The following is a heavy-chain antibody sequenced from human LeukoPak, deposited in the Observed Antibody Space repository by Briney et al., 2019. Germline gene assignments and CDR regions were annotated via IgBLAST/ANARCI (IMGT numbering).Heavy chain of an antibody. V-gene: IGHV1-2*02. CDR1: GYTFTGYY. Sequence: ASVKVSCKASGYTFTGYYMHWVRQAPGQGLEWMGWINPNSGGTKYAQKFQGRVTMTRDTSISTAYMDLRRLRSDDTAVYYCARGPRVNWFDPWGQGTLVTVSS. CDR3: ARGPRVNWFDP. CDR2: INPNSGGT. J-gene: IGHJ5*02.